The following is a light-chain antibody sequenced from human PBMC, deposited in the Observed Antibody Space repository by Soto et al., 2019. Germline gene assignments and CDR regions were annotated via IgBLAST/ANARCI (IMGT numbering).Light chain of an antibody. V-gene: IGKV3-20*01. CDR3: QQYASWT. CDR2: GAS. J-gene: IGKJ1*01. CDR1: QSVNNNY. Sequence: EIVLTQSPGTLSLSPGERATLSCRASQSVNNNYLAWYQQKPGQAPRLLIYGASTRATGIPDRFSGSGSGTDFTLTISRLEPEDFAVYYCQQYASWTFGQGTKVDIK.